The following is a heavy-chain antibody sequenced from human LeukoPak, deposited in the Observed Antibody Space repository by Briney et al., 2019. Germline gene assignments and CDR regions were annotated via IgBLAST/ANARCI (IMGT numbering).Heavy chain of an antibody. CDR1: GFTFSSYS. J-gene: IGHJ4*02. CDR3: ARDPYHSSSSAEGEFDY. V-gene: IGHV3-48*01. Sequence: GGSLRLSCAASGFTFSSYSMNWVRQAPGKGLEWVSYISSSSSTIYYADSVKGRFTISRDNAKNSLYLQMNSLRAEDTAVYYCARDPYHSSSSAEGEFDYWGQGTLVTVSS. D-gene: IGHD6-6*01. CDR2: ISSSSSTI.